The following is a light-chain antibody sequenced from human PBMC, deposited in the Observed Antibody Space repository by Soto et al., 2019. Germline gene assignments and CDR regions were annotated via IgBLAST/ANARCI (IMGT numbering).Light chain of an antibody. V-gene: IGLV4-69*01. J-gene: IGLJ1*01. CDR3: QTWVTGIYV. CDR2: LNSDGGH. Sequence: QLVLTQSPSASASLGASVKLTCTLSSGHSSYAIAWHQQQPEQGPRYLMKLNSDGGHNKGDGIPDRFSGSSAGAERYLTISSLQSEDESDYYCQTWVTGIYVFGTGTKVTVL. CDR1: SGHSSYA.